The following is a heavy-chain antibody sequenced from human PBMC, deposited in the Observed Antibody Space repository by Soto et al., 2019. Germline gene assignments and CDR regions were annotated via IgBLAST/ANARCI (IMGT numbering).Heavy chain of an antibody. Sequence: PSETLSLTCSLSGGSIISSGYYWDWIRQPPGKGLEWIGYIYYTGSTYYNPSLKSRVTISVDRSKNQFSLKLSSVTAADTAVYYCARVPGPWGQGTLVTVPQ. CDR1: GGSIISSGYY. V-gene: IGHV4-39*07. CDR3: ARVPGP. CDR2: IYYTGST. J-gene: IGHJ5*02.